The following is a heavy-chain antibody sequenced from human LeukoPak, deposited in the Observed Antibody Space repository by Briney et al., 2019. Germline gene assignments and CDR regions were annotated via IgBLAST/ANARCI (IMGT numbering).Heavy chain of an antibody. V-gene: IGHV4-39*01. J-gene: IGHJ6*03. CDR2: IYYSRST. CDR3: ARHRCMVRGVTPHYYYMDV. Sequence: SEALSLTCTVSGGSISSTSYYWGWIRQPPGKGLEWIGSIYYSRSTYYNPSLKSRVTISVDTSKNQFSLKLSSVTAADTAVYYCARHRCMVRGVTPHYYYMDVWGKRTTVTISS. D-gene: IGHD3-10*01. CDR1: GGSISSTSYY.